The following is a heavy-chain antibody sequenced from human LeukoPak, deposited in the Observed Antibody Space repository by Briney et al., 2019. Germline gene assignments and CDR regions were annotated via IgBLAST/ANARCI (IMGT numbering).Heavy chain of an antibody. D-gene: IGHD6-6*01. V-gene: IGHV1-18*01. CDR2: ISAYNGNT. Sequence: GASVKVSCKASGYTFTSYGISWMRQAPGQGLEWMGWISAYNGNTNYAQKLQGRVTMTTDTSTSTAYMELRSLRSDDTAMYYCALTAARSPHYMDVWGTGTTVTVSS. J-gene: IGHJ6*03. CDR3: ALTAARSPHYMDV. CDR1: GYTFTSYG.